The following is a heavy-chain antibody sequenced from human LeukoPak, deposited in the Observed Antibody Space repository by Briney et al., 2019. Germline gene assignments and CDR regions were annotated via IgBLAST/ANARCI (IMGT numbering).Heavy chain of an antibody. J-gene: IGHJ6*02. Sequence: ASVKVSCKASGYTFTGYYMHWVRQAPGQGLEWMGWINPNSGGTNYAQKFQGRVTMTRDTSISTAYMELSRLRSDDTAVYYCARVVNIVATNYYYYGMDVWGQGTLVTVSS. CDR1: GYTFTGYY. D-gene: IGHD5-12*01. V-gene: IGHV1-2*02. CDR2: INPNSGGT. CDR3: ARVVNIVATNYYYYGMDV.